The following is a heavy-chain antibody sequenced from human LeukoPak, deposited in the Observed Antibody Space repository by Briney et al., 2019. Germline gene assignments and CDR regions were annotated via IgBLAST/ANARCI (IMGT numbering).Heavy chain of an antibody. CDR1: GGSISSYY. D-gene: IGHD3-22*01. CDR3: ARQSISGSSLSYFDY. J-gene: IGHJ4*02. CDR2: IYDSGST. V-gene: IGHV4-59*01. Sequence: SETLSLTCTVSGGSISSYYWSWIRQPPGKGLEWIGNIYDSGSTNYNPSLKSRVTISVDTCKIQCSLKLSSVTAADTAVYYCARQSISGSSLSYFDYWGQGTLVNVSS.